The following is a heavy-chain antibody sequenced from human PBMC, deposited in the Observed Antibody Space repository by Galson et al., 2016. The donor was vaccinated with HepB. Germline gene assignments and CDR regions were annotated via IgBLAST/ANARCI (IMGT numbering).Heavy chain of an antibody. CDR1: GFTVSSNY. Sequence: SLRLSCAASGFTVSSNYMSWVRQAPGKGLEWVSIIHSGGTTYYADSVKGRFTISRDNSKNTLYLQMNSLRAEDTAVYYCARDDETYGDPDFWGQGTLVTVSS. V-gene: IGHV3-53*01. CDR3: ARDDETYGDPDF. D-gene: IGHD4-17*01. J-gene: IGHJ4*02. CDR2: IHSGGTT.